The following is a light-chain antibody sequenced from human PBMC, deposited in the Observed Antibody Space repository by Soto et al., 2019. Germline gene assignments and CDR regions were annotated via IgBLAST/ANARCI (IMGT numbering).Light chain of an antibody. CDR1: QTIRSN. CDR2: GAS. CDR3: QQYNNWPPLT. Sequence: ETVLTQSPGTLSLSPGERATLSCRASQTIRSNYLAWYRQTPGQAPRLLIYGASNRATGIPARFSGSGSGTEFTLTISSLQSEDFAVYYCQQYNNWPPLTFGGGTKVEIK. V-gene: IGKV3-15*01. J-gene: IGKJ4*01.